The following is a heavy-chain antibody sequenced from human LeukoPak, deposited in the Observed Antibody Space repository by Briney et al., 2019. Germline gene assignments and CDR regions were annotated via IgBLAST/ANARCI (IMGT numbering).Heavy chain of an antibody. D-gene: IGHD2-15*01. CDR1: GFTFSSYS. V-gene: IGHV3-48*01. CDR3: ARDLWDPPVAATGGDALDI. Sequence: GGSLRLSCAASGFTFSSYSMNWVRQAPGKGLEWVSYISSSSSTIYYADSVRGRFTISRDNAKNSLYLQMNSLRAEDTAVYYCARDLWDPPVAATGGDALDIWGQGTMVTVSS. J-gene: IGHJ3*02. CDR2: ISSSSSTI.